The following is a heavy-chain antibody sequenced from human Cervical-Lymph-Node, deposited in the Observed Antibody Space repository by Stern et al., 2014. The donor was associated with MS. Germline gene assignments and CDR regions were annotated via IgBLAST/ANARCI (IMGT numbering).Heavy chain of an antibody. V-gene: IGHV1-24*01. D-gene: IGHD3-22*01. CDR3: ATPLTRYDSSGFDY. CDR2: FYPEDGET. Sequence: DQLVQSGAEVKKPGASVKVSCKVSGYTLTELSMHWVRQVPGKGLEWMGGFYPEDGETIYAQKFQGRVTMTENTSTDTAYMELSSLRSEDTAVYYCATPLTRYDSSGFDYWGQGTLVTVSS. J-gene: IGHJ4*02. CDR1: GYTLTELS.